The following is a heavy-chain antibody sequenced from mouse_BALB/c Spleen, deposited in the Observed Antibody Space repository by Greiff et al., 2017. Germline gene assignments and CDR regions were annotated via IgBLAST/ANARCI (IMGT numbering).Heavy chain of an antibody. J-gene: IGHJ2*01. CDR1: GFSLTSYD. CDR2: IWTGGGT. Sequence: VKLMESGPGLVAPSQSLSITCTVSGFSLTSYDISWIRQPPGKGLEWLGVIWTGGGTNYNSAFMSRLSISKDNSKSQVFLKMNSLQTDDTAIYYCVRDGGGRAFDYWGQGTTLTVSS. CDR3: VRDGGGRAFDY. D-gene: IGHD3-1*01. V-gene: IGHV2-9-2*01.